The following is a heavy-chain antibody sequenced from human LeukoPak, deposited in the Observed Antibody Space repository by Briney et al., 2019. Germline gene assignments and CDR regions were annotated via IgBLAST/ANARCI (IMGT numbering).Heavy chain of an antibody. Sequence: GGSLRLSCAASGFTFSSYAMSWVRQAPGKGLEWVSTISGSGGSTYYADSVKGRFTISRDNSKNTLYLQMNSLRAEGTAVYYCAGASGLYYFDYWGQGTLVTVSS. CDR3: AGASGLYYFDY. V-gene: IGHV3-23*01. D-gene: IGHD6-19*01. CDR2: ISGSGGST. J-gene: IGHJ4*02. CDR1: GFTFSSYA.